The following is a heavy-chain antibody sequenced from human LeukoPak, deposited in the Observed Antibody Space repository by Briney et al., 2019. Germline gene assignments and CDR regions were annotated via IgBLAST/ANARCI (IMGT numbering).Heavy chain of an antibody. J-gene: IGHJ3*02. V-gene: IGHV1-69*06. Sequence: SVTVSCKASGGTFSSYAISWVRQAPGQGLEWMGGIIPIFGTANYAQKFQGRVTITADKSTSTAYMELSSLRSEDTAVYYCARARTMIVVAHYDAFDIWGQGTMVTVSS. CDR1: GGTFSSYA. D-gene: IGHD3-22*01. CDR3: ARARTMIVVAHYDAFDI. CDR2: IIPIFGTA.